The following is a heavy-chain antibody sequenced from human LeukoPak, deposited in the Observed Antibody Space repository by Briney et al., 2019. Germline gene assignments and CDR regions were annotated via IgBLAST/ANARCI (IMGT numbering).Heavy chain of an antibody. CDR2: IYYSGST. Sequence: PSETLSLTCTVSGGSISSFHWSWIRQPPGKGLEWIGYIYYSGSTSYNPSLKSRVTISVDTSKNQFSLKLSSVTAADTAVYYCARGSWAGCGGNPVEFDPWGQGTLVTVSS. V-gene: IGHV4-59*01. CDR3: ARGSWAGCGGNPVEFDP. D-gene: IGHD4-23*01. J-gene: IGHJ5*02. CDR1: GGSISSFH.